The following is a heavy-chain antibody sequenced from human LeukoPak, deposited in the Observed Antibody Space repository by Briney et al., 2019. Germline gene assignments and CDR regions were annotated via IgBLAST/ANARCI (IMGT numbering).Heavy chain of an antibody. J-gene: IGHJ4*02. V-gene: IGHV1-2*02. CDR1: GYTFTGYH. CDR3: ASYSSSWPTRMDG. D-gene: IGHD6-13*01. Sequence: GASVKVSCKASGYTFTGYHIHWVRQAPGQGLEWMGWINPNSGGTNYAQKFQGRVTMTRDTSISTAYMELSRLRSDDTAVYYCASYSSSWPTRMDGWGQGTLVTVSS. CDR2: INPNSGGT.